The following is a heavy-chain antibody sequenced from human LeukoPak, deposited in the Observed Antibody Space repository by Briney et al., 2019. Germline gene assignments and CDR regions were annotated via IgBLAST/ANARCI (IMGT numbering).Heavy chain of an antibody. D-gene: IGHD5-12*01. CDR2: ISSSGSVI. J-gene: IGHJ4*02. V-gene: IGHV3-11*01. CDR3: ARARMVATGGDS. CDR1: GFIFSNAW. Sequence: GGSLRLSCAASGFIFSNAWMSWVRQVPGKGLEWVSYISSSGSVIYYADSVKGRFTISRDNAKSSLYLQMNSLRAEDTAVYYCARARMVATGGDSWGQGTRVTVSS.